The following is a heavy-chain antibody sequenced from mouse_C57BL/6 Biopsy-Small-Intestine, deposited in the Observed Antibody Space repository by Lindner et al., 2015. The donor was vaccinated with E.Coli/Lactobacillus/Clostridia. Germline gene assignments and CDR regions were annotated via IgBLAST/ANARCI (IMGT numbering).Heavy chain of an antibody. Sequence: VQLQESGPELVKPGASVKISCKASGYAFSSSRMNWVKQRPGKGLEWIGRIYPGAGDSNYNGKFKGKATMTADEASSTTYMQLSGLTSEDSAVYFCAVYGSGSSYWYFDVWGPGTTVTVSS. J-gene: IGHJ1*01. D-gene: IGHD1-1*01. CDR3: AVYGSGSSYWYFDV. CDR1: GYAFSSSR. CDR2: IYPGAGDS. V-gene: IGHV1-82*01.